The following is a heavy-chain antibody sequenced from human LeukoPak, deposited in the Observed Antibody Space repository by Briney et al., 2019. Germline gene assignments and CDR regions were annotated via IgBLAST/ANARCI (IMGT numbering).Heavy chain of an antibody. V-gene: IGHV1-58*02. Sequence: SVKVSCRASGYTFTGYYMHWVRQAPGQGLEWIGWIVVGSGNTNYAQKFQERVTITRDMSTSTAYMELSSLRSEDTAVYYCAATTVTTVGEDWFDPWGQGTLVTVSS. CDR1: GYTFTGYY. CDR3: AATTVTTVGEDWFDP. CDR2: IVVGSGNT. J-gene: IGHJ5*02. D-gene: IGHD4-17*01.